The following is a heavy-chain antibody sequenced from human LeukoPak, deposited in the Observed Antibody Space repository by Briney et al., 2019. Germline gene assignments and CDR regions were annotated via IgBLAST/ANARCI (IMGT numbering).Heavy chain of an antibody. J-gene: IGHJ5*02. Sequence: PSETLSLTCTVSGGSISSYYWSWIRQPPGKGLEWIGYIYYSGSTNYNPSLKSRVTISVDTSKNQFSLKLSSVTAADTAVYYCARDLQYYYGSGSHYTTNWFDPWGQGTLVTVSS. CDR1: GGSISSYY. CDR2: IYYSGST. CDR3: ARDLQYYYGSGSHYTTNWFDP. D-gene: IGHD3-10*01. V-gene: IGHV4-59*01.